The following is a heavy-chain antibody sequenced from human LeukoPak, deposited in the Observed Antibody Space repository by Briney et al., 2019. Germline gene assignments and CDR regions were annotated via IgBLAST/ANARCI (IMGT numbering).Heavy chain of an antibody. Sequence: PGRSLRLSCAASGFTFRSYAMHWVRQAPGKGLEWVGVILYDGSNQYYADSVKGRFTISRDNSKNTLYLQMNSLRPEDTAVYYCAKRPDDYSYGMDVWGQGTTVTVSS. CDR2: ILYDGSNQ. CDR3: AKRPDDYSYGMDV. J-gene: IGHJ6*02. V-gene: IGHV3-30*04. CDR1: GFTFRSYA.